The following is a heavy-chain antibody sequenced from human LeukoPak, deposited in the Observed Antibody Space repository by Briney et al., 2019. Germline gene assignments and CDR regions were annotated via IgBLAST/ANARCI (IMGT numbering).Heavy chain of an antibody. CDR3: ARKLRGYYYMDV. Sequence: ASVKVSCKASGYTFTSYGISWVRQAPGQGLEWMGWISTYNGDTNYAQKFQGRVTITTDESTSTAYMELSSLRSEDTAVYYCARKLRGYYYMDVWGKGTTVTVSS. D-gene: IGHD2-21*01. CDR2: ISTYNGDT. J-gene: IGHJ6*03. CDR1: GYTFTSYG. V-gene: IGHV1-18*01.